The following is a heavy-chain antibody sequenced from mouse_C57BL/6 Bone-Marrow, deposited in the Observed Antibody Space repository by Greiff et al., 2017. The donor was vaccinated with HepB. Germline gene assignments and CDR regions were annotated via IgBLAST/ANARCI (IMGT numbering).Heavy chain of an antibody. Sequence: DVHLVESGGDLVKPGGSLKLSCAASGFTFSSYGMSWVRQTPDKRLEWVATISSGGSYTYYPDSVKGRFTISRDNAKNTLYLQMSSLKSEDTAMYYCARFYYYDLYWYFDVWGTGTTVTVSS. D-gene: IGHD1-1*01. CDR3: ARFYYYDLYWYFDV. CDR1: GFTFSSYG. CDR2: ISSGGSYT. J-gene: IGHJ1*03. V-gene: IGHV5-6*01.